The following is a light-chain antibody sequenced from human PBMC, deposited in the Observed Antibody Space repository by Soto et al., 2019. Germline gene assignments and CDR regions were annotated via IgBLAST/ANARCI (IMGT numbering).Light chain of an antibody. CDR3: QQSET. V-gene: IGKV3-20*01. CDR2: GAS. J-gene: IGKJ2*01. CDR1: QSVDSSF. Sequence: EIVLTQSPGTLSMSPGERATLSCRASQSVDSSFLAWYQQKPGQAPRLLIYGASSRATGIPDRFSGRGSGTVFTLTISRLEPEDFAVYYCQQSETFGQGTKLDMK.